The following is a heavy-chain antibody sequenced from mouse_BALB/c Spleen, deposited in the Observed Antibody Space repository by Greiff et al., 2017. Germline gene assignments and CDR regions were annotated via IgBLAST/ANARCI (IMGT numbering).Heavy chain of an antibody. Sequence: EVMLVESGGGLVQPGGSLKLSCAASGFTFSSYTMSWVRQTPEKRLEWVAYISNGGGSTYYPDTVKGRFTISRDNAKNTLYLQMSSLKSEDTAMYYCARHGNYEDAMDYWGQGTSVTVSS. CDR1: GFTFSSYT. CDR2: ISNGGGST. CDR3: ARHGNYEDAMDY. J-gene: IGHJ4*01. D-gene: IGHD2-1*01. V-gene: IGHV5-12-2*01.